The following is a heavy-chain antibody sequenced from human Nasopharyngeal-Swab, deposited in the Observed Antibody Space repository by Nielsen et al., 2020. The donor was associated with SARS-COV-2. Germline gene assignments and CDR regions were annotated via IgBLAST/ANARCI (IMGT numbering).Heavy chain of an antibody. D-gene: IGHD3-3*01. CDR2: IIRSISYI. CDR3: ARDGLDYDFWSAYFMDV. J-gene: IGHJ6*02. CDR1: GFTFNNYT. V-gene: IGHV3-21*01. Sequence: LSLTCAASGFTFNNYTFNWVRQAPGKGLEWVSSIIRSISYIYYADSVKGRFTISRDNAKNSLYLQMNSLRAEDTAVYYCARDGLDYDFWSAYFMDVWGQGTTVTVSS.